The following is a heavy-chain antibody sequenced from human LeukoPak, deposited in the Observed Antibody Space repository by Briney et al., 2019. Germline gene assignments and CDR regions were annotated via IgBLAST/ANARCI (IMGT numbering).Heavy chain of an antibody. Sequence: ASVKVSCKASGYTFTGYYMHWVRQAPGQGLEWMGRINPNSGGINYAQKFQGRVTMTRDTSISTAYMELSRLRSDDTAVYYSANLGDSSGYYRDFDYWGQGTLVTVSS. J-gene: IGHJ4*02. CDR3: ANLGDSSGYYRDFDY. CDR1: GYTFTGYY. V-gene: IGHV1-2*06. D-gene: IGHD3-22*01. CDR2: INPNSGGI.